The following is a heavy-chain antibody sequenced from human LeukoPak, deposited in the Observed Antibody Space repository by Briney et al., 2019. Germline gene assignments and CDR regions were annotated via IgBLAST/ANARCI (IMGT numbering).Heavy chain of an antibody. CDR3: ARGGWELPLDY. Sequence: SETLSLTCTVSGGSFSSGGYYWSWIRQHPGEGLEWIGYIYYSGSTYYNPSLKSRVTISVDTSKNQFSLKLSSVTAADTAVYYCARGGWELPLDYWGQGTLVTVSS. J-gene: IGHJ4*02. V-gene: IGHV4-31*03. D-gene: IGHD1-26*01. CDR1: GGSFSSGGYY. CDR2: IYYSGST.